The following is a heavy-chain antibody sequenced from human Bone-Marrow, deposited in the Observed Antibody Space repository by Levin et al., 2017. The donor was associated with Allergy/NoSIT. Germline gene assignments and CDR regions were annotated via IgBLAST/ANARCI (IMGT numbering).Heavy chain of an antibody. D-gene: IGHD2-15*01. CDR1: GFTFSSDV. J-gene: IGHJ4*02. Sequence: GGSLRLSCAASGFTFSSDVMSWVRQAPGKGLEWVSGIDVSGGRTYYGDSVKGRFTISRDNSKNMVYLQMNSLRVEDTAVYYCAKGSYCTAGTCYSRLGYWGQGTLVSVSS. CDR2: IDVSGGRT. V-gene: IGHV3-23*01. CDR3: AKGSYCTAGTCYSRLGY.